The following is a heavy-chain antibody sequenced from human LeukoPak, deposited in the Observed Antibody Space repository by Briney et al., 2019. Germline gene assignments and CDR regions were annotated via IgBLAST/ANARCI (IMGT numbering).Heavy chain of an antibody. Sequence: PGRSLRLSCTASGFTFGDYAMSWVRQAPVKGLEWVGFIRSKAYGGTTEYAASVKGRFTISRDDSKSIAYLQMNSLKTEDTAVYYCTRWAAAEDAFDIWGQGTMVTVSS. D-gene: IGHD6-13*01. CDR3: TRWAAAEDAFDI. V-gene: IGHV3-49*04. J-gene: IGHJ3*02. CDR1: GFTFGDYA. CDR2: IRSKAYGGTT.